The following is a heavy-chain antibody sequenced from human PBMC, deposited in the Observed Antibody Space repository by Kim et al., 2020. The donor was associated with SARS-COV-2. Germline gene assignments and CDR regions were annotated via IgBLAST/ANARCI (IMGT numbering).Heavy chain of an antibody. V-gene: IGHV3-7*01. CDR3: AMCEAASNCGS. CDR1: GFTFSNYW. Sequence: GGSLRLSCTASGFTFSNYWMSWARQAPGKGLEWVANINEGGSEKFLGDSVKGRFTISRDNANNSLYLQMNSMSAEDTALYYSAMCEAASNCGSWSQGTLVTVS. J-gene: IGHJ4*02. D-gene: IGHD6-13*01. CDR2: INEGGSEK.